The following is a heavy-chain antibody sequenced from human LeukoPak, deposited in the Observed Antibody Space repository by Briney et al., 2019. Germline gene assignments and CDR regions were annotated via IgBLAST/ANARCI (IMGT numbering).Heavy chain of an antibody. CDR2: INPSGGST. V-gene: IGHV1-46*01. CDR1: GYSFTSYY. D-gene: IGHD6-13*01. Sequence: ASVKVSCKASGYSFTSYYMHWVRQTPGQRLEWMGIINPSGGSTNYAQKFQGRVTMTRDTSTSTVYMELSSLKSEDTAVYYCARIRTAGGPEYWGQGTLVTVSS. J-gene: IGHJ4*02. CDR3: ARIRTAGGPEY.